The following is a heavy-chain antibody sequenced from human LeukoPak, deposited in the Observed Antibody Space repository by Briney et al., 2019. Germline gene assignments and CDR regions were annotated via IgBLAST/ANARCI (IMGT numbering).Heavy chain of an antibody. CDR1: VFIFSSYW. D-gene: IGHD2-2*01. CDR3: ATDNVYCSRTSCYQTFDY. J-gene: IGHJ4*02. Sequence: PGGSLRLSCAASVFIFSSYWMSWVRQAPGRGLEWVAIIKQDGSERYYVESVKGRFTISRDNSRNSLYLQMDILRAEDTAVYYCATDNVYCSRTSCYQTFDYWGQGTLVTVPS. CDR2: IKQDGSER. V-gene: IGHV3-7*01.